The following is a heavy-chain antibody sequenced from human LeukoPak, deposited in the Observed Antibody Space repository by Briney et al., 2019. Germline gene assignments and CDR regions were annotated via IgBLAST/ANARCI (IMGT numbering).Heavy chain of an antibody. CDR1: GYTFKHYG. Sequence: ASVKASCKASGYTFKHYGISWVRQAPGQGLEWMGWISTYNGDTKHAQKVQGRLTLTADASTDTACMELRGLTSDDTAVYYCARDPSNTSGWYIWFDFWGQGTLVTVSS. V-gene: IGHV1-18*04. J-gene: IGHJ5*01. D-gene: IGHD6-19*01. CDR2: ISTYNGDT. CDR3: ARDPSNTSGWYIWFDF.